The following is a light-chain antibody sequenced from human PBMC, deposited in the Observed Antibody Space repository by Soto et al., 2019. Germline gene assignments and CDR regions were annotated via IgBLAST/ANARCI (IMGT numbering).Light chain of an antibody. CDR3: QQYNSYPWT. CDR2: KAS. CDR1: QTISSW. Sequence: DIPMTQSPSTLSGSVGDRVTITCRASQTISSWLAWYQQKPGKAPKLLIYKASTLKSGVPSRFSGSGSGTEFTLTISSLQPDDFATYYCQQYNSYPWTFGQGTKVDIK. J-gene: IGKJ1*01. V-gene: IGKV1-5*03.